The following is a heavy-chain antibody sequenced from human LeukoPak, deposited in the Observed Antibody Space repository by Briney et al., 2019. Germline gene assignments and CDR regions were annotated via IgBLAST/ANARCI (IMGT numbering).Heavy chain of an antibody. D-gene: IGHD3-3*01. CDR3: AKSVAIYFYYGLDV. CDR1: GFTFSNYA. J-gene: IGHJ6*02. Sequence: GGSLRLSCAVSGFTFSNYAMVWVRQAPGKGLDWVSSISAGGGVTSNADSVKGRFTISRDNSKNTLFLQMNSLRVEDTAPYYCAKSVAIYFYYGLDVWGQGTTVTVSS. CDR2: ISAGGGVT. V-gene: IGHV3-23*01.